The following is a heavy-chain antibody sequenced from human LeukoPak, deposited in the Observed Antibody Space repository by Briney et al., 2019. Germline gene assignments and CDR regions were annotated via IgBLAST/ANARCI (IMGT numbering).Heavy chain of an antibody. D-gene: IGHD5-24*01. V-gene: IGHV5-51*01. Sequence: GESLKIYCKGSGYSFTSYWIGWVRQMPGKGLEWMGIIYPGDSDTRYSPSFQGQVTISADKSISTAYLQWSSLKASDTAMYYCTAFVEEDAFDIWGQGTMVTVSS. J-gene: IGHJ3*02. CDR1: GYSFTSYW. CDR3: TAFVEEDAFDI. CDR2: IYPGDSDT.